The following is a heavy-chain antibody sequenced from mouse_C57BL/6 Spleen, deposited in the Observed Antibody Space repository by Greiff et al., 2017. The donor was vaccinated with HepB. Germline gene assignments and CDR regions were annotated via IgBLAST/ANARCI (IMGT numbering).Heavy chain of an antibody. Sequence: EVQLQQSGPVLVKPGASVKMSCKASGYTFTDYYMNWVKQSHGKSLEWIGVINPYNGGTSYNQKFKGKATLTVDKSSSTAYMELNSLTSEDSAVYYCAKDITTVSDYWGQGTTLTVSS. V-gene: IGHV1-19*01. D-gene: IGHD1-1*01. CDR1: GYTFTDYY. J-gene: IGHJ2*01. CDR3: AKDITTVSDY. CDR2: INPYNGGT.